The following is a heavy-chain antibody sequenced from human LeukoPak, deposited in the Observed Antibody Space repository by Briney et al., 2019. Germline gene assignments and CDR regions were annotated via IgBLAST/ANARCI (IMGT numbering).Heavy chain of an antibody. J-gene: IGHJ6*03. V-gene: IGHV1-18*01. CDR3: ARDPYWSGNYTGIRYYYYYMDV. CDR2: ISGHNGNT. CDR1: GYTFSTYG. Sequence: PGASVKVSCKASGYTFSTYGISWVRQAPGQGLEWMGWISGHNGNTNSEQKFQGRVTMTTDTSTSTAYMELRSLRSDDTAVYYCARDPYWSGNYTGIRYYYYYMDVWGKGTTVTVSS. D-gene: IGHD3-3*01.